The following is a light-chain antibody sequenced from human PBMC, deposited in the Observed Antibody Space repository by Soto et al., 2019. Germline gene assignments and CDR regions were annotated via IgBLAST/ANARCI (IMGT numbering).Light chain of an antibody. J-gene: IGLJ1*01. CDR1: SSDVGGYNY. Sequence: QSALTQPRSVSGSPGQSVTISCTGTSSDVGGYNYVSWYQQHPGKAPKLMIYDVSKRPSGVPDRFSGSKSGNTASLTISGLQAEDEADYYCCSYAGSPLYVFGTGTEVTVL. CDR2: DVS. V-gene: IGLV2-11*01. CDR3: CSYAGSPLYV.